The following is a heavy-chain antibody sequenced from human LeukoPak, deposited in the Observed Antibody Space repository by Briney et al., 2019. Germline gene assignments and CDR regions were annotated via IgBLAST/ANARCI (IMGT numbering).Heavy chain of an antibody. Sequence: SETLPLTCTVSGGSISSYYWSWIRQPPGKGLEWIGYIYYSGGITNYNPSLKSRVTISVDTSKNQFSLKLSSVTAADTALYYCVREVAARAFDIWGQGTMVTVSS. CDR3: VREVAARAFDI. CDR2: IYYSGGIT. D-gene: IGHD6-6*01. J-gene: IGHJ3*02. V-gene: IGHV4-59*01. CDR1: GGSISSYY.